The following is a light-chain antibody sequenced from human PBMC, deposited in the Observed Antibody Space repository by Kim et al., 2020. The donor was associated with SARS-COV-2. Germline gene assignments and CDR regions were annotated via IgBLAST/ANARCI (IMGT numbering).Light chain of an antibody. V-gene: IGKV1-33*01. CDR3: QQYDNLLRA. CDR1: QDISNY. J-gene: IGKJ4*01. Sequence: SASVGDRVTITCQASQDISNYLKWYQQKPGKAPKLLIYDASNLETGVPSRFSGSGSGTDFTFTISSLQPEDIATYYCQQYDNLLRAFGGGTKLEI. CDR2: DAS.